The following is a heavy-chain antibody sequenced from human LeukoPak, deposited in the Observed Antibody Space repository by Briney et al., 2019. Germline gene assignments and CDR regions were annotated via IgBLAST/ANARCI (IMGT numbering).Heavy chain of an antibody. J-gene: IGHJ4*02. CDR3: ARDRNYDYIWGSYRPDYFDY. CDR2: SSSSSSYI. V-gene: IGHV3-21*01. D-gene: IGHD3-16*02. Sequence: GGSLRLSCAASGFTFSSYSMNWVRQAPGKGLEWVSSSSSSSSYIYYADSVKGRFTISRDNAKNSLFLQMNSLRAGDTAVYYCARDRNYDYIWGSYRPDYFDYWGQGTLVTVSS. CDR1: GFTFSSYS.